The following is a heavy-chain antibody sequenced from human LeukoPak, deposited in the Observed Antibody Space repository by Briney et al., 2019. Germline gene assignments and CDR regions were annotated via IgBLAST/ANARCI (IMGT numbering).Heavy chain of an antibody. CDR2: INPNSGGT. Sequence: ASVKVSCKASGYTFTGSYMHWVRQAPGQGLEWMGWINPNSGGTNYAQKFQGRVTMTRDTSISTAYMELSRLRSDDTAVYYCARVHYDILTGYYIEFDYWGQGTLVTVSS. D-gene: IGHD3-9*01. CDR1: GYTFTGSY. J-gene: IGHJ4*02. CDR3: ARVHYDILTGYYIEFDY. V-gene: IGHV1-2*02.